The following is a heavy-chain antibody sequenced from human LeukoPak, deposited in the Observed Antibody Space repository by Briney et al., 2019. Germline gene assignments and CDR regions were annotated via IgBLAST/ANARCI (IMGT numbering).Heavy chain of an antibody. V-gene: IGHV1-8*01. CDR2: MNPNSGNT. J-gene: IGHJ6*03. Sequence: ASVKVSCKASGYTFTSYDINWVRQATGQGLEWMGWMNPNSGNTGYAQKFQGRVTMTRNTSISTAYRELSSLRSEDPAVYYCARPPPYDFWSGPYYYYYYYMDVWGKGTTVTVSS. D-gene: IGHD3-3*01. CDR1: GYTFTSYD. CDR3: ARPPPYDFWSGPYYYYYYYMDV.